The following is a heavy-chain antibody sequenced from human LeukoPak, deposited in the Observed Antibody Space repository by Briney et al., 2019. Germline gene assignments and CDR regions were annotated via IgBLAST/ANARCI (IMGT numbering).Heavy chain of an antibody. CDR2: INHSGST. CDR3: VRPTGGFGDKPLPSYGMDV. CDR1: GGSFSGYY. V-gene: IGHV4-34*01. Sequence: PSETLSLTCAVYGGSFSGYYWSWIRQPPGKGLEWIGEINHSGSTNYNPSLKSRVTISVDTSKNQFSLKLSSVTAADTAVYYCVRPTGGFGDKPLPSYGMDVWGQGTTVTVSS. D-gene: IGHD3-10*01. J-gene: IGHJ6*02.